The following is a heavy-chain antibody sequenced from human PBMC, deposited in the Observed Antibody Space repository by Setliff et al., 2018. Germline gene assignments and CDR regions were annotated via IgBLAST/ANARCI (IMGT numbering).Heavy chain of an antibody. D-gene: IGHD3-10*01. Sequence: GESLKISCQASGYSFLIYWICWVRQMPGKGLEWMGIIYPGDSDIRYSPSFEGQVTISADKSITTAYLQWSSLKASDTATYFCVRAGSGIGGDLDYWGQGTLVTVSS. V-gene: IGHV5-51*01. CDR3: VRAGSGIGGDLDY. CDR1: GYSFLIYW. J-gene: IGHJ4*02. CDR2: IYPGDSDI.